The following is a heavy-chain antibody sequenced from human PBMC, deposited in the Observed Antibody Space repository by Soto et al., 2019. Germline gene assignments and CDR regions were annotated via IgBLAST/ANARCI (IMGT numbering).Heavy chain of an antibody. V-gene: IGHV1-3*01. CDR3: AREVDIVVVVADQYFQH. CDR1: GYTFTSYA. J-gene: IGHJ1*01. Sequence: QVQLVQSGAEVKKPGASVKVSCKASGYTFTSYAMHWVRQAPGQRLEWMGWINAGNGNTKYSQKFQGRVTITRDTHASTAYMELSSLRSEDTAVYYCAREVDIVVVVADQYFQHWGQGTLVTVSS. CDR2: INAGNGNT. D-gene: IGHD2-15*01.